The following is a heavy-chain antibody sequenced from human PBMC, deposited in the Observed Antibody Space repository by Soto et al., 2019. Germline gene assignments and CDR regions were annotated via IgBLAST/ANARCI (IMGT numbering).Heavy chain of an antibody. CDR1: GGSFNGHY. V-gene: IGHV4-34*01. CDR3: ARGVGGYSYGGLDS. Sequence: PSETLSLTCAVYGGSFNGHYWTWIRQPPGKGLEWIGEINHSGNTMFNPSLKSRFTISVDASKNQFSLRMNSVTAADTAVYYCARGVGGYSYGGLDSWGQGTLVTVYS. J-gene: IGHJ5*01. CDR2: INHSGNT. D-gene: IGHD5-18*01.